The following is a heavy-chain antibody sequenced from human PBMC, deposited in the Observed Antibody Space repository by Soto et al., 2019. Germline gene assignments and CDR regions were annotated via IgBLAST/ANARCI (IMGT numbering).Heavy chain of an antibody. CDR3: ARGHYDILTGYFH. Sequence: EVHLLESGGGLVQPGGSLRLSCAASGFTFSTYAMSWVRQAPGKGLEWVSAISGSSSYIYYADSVKGRFTISRDNAKNSLYLQMNSLRAEDTAVYYCARGHYDILTGYFHWGQGTLVTVSS. D-gene: IGHD3-9*01. V-gene: IGHV3-21*01. J-gene: IGHJ4*02. CDR1: GFTFSTYA. CDR2: ISGSSSYI.